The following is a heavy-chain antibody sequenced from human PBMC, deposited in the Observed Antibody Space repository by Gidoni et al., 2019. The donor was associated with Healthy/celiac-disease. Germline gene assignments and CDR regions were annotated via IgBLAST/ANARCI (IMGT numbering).Heavy chain of an antibody. Sequence: QVPLVQSGAEVQKPGASAKVSCTASGYTFTIYGIRWVRQAPGQGLEWMGWISAYNGNTNDAQKLQGRVTMTTDTSTSTAYMELRSLRSDDTAVYYCARDGYGSGSYYTFDYWGQGTLVTVSS. J-gene: IGHJ4*02. D-gene: IGHD3-10*01. CDR2: ISAYNGNT. V-gene: IGHV1-18*01. CDR1: GYTFTIYG. CDR3: ARDGYGSGSYYTFDY.